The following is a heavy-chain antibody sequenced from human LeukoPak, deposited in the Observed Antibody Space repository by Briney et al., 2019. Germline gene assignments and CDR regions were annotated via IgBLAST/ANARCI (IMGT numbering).Heavy chain of an antibody. Sequence: PSETLSLTCTVSGYSLSNGFYWAWIRQPPGKGLEWIGRVYHTGSTYSNPSLKSRVTISVDTSKNQFSLSLTSVTAADTAVYYCARVAGVEVAPATSYWGQGTLVTVSS. CDR3: ARVAGVEVAPATSY. V-gene: IGHV4-38-2*02. J-gene: IGHJ4*02. D-gene: IGHD2-15*01. CDR1: GYSLSNGFY. CDR2: VYHTGST.